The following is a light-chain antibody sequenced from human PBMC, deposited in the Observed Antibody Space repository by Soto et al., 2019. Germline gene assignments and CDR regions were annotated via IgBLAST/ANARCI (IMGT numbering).Light chain of an antibody. CDR1: NSDVGTYNF. CDR3: ISYTSSSTHV. J-gene: IGLJ1*01. V-gene: IGLV2-14*03. Sequence: QSVLTQPASVSGSPGQSITISCTGTNSDVGTYNFVSWYQQHPGKLPKLMIFDVSRRPSGVSDRFSGSKSGNTASLTISGLQAEDEGDYYCISYTSSSTHVFGRGTKLTVL. CDR2: DVS.